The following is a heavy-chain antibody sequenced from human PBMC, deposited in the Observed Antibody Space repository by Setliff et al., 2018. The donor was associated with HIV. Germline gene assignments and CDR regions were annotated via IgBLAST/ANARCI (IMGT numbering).Heavy chain of an antibody. CDR2: IYYSGST. D-gene: IGHD1-26*01. CDR3: ARGGFKWSGSYADY. J-gene: IGHJ4*02. Sequence: PSETLSLTCTVSGDSINSGNYYWSWIRQHPGKGLEWIGYIYYSGSTYYSPSPKSRVTISVDTAKNQFSLNLTSVTAADTAVYYCARGGFKWSGSYADYWGQGTLVTVSS. CDR1: GDSINSGNYY. V-gene: IGHV4-31*03.